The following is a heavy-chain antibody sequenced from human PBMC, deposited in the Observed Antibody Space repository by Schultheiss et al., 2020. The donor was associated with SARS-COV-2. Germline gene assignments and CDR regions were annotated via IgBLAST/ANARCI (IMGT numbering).Heavy chain of an antibody. Sequence: SETLSLTCTVSGGSISSYYWSWIRQPPGKGLEWIGYIEYSGSTTYNPSLKSRVTMSVDVSKKQLSLRLSSVTAADSAVYYCARGSEGFDPWGQGTQVTVSS. J-gene: IGHJ5*02. CDR2: IEYSGST. CDR3: ARGSEGFDP. CDR1: GGSISSYY. V-gene: IGHV4-59*01.